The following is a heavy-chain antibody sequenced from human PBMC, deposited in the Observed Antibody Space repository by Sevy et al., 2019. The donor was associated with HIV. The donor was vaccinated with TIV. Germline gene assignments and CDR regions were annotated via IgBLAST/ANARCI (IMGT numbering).Heavy chain of an antibody. Sequence: GGSLRLSCAASGFPFNDHAMHWVRQVPGKGLEWVSGISWNSRNIGYAVSVKGRFTITRDNARHSLFLEMNSLRPEDTAFYYCAKDINRGCDGVNCYPYYYYFYGLDVWGQGTTVTVSS. CDR1: GFPFNDHA. CDR3: AKDINRGCDGVNCYPYYYYFYGLDV. J-gene: IGHJ6*02. V-gene: IGHV3-9*01. CDR2: ISWNSRNI. D-gene: IGHD2-21*01.